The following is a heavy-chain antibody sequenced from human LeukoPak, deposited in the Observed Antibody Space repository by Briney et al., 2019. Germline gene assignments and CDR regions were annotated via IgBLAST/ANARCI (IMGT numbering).Heavy chain of an antibody. V-gene: IGHV4-31*03. CDR1: GGSISSGGYY. J-gene: IGHJ6*02. CDR2: IYYSGST. Sequence: SETLSLTCTVSGGSISSGGYYWSWIRQHPGKGLEWIGYIYYSGSTYYNPSLKSRVTISVGTSKNQFSLKLSSVTAADTAVYYCARDRLWFGELFGPTGMDVWGQGTTVTVSS. D-gene: IGHD3-10*01. CDR3: ARDRLWFGELFGPTGMDV.